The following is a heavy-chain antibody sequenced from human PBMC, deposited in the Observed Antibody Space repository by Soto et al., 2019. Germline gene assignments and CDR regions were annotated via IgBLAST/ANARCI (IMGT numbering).Heavy chain of an antibody. CDR1: GGTISSGGYY. J-gene: IGHJ4*02. CDR3: ARVGVVVVTFDY. CDR2: IYYSGST. D-gene: IGHD3-22*01. Sequence: QVQLQESGPGLVKPSQTLSLTCTVSGGTISSGGYYWSWIRQHPGKGLEWIGYIYYSGSTYYNPSLKSRVTISVDTSKNQFFLKLSSATAADTAVYYCARVGVVVVTFDYWGQGTLVTVSS. V-gene: IGHV4-31*03.